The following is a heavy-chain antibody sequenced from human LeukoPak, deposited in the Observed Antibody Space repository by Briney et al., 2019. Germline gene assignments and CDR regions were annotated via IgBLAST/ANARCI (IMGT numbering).Heavy chain of an antibody. Sequence: GGSLRLSCAASGFTFSSYAMHWVRQARGKGLEWVTIISYDGRKKYYADYVKGRFTISRDNSKNTLYLQMNSPRAEDTAAYYCAKDGNWARFENWGQGTLVTVSS. J-gene: IGHJ4*02. D-gene: IGHD7-27*01. CDR2: ISYDGRKK. CDR3: AKDGNWARFEN. CDR1: GFTFSSYA. V-gene: IGHV3-30*04.